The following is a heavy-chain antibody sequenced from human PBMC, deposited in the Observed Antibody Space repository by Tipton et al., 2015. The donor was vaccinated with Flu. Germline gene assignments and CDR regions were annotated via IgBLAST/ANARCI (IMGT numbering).Heavy chain of an antibody. CDR1: GGSTSSYY. V-gene: IGHV4-59*01. CDR2: IYYSGST. CDR3: ARDRGGSYPLDAFDI. Sequence: TLSLTCTVSGGSTSSYYWSWIRQPPGKGLEWIGYIYYSGSTNYNPSLKSRVTISVDTSKNQFSLKLSSVTAADTAVYYCARDRGGSYPLDAFDIWGQGTMVTVSS. J-gene: IGHJ3*02. D-gene: IGHD1-26*01.